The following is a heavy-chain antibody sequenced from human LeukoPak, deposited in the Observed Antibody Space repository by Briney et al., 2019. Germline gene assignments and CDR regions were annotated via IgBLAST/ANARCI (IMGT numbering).Heavy chain of an antibody. V-gene: IGHV3-7*01. CDR2: IKQDGSEK. J-gene: IGHJ4*02. CDR1: GFTFSSYW. CDR3: AKNHDSSGYYYDDY. Sequence: GGSLRLSCAASGFTFSSYWMSWVRQAPGKGLEWVANIKQDGSEKYYVGSVKGRFTISRDNAKNSLYLQMNSLRAEDTAVYYCAKNHDSSGYYYDDYWGQGTLVTVSS. D-gene: IGHD3-22*01.